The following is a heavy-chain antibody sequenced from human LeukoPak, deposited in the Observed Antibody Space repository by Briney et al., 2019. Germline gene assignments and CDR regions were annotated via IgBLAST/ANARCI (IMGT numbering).Heavy chain of an antibody. V-gene: IGHV3-23*01. D-gene: IGHD3-22*01. J-gene: IGHJ4*02. CDR2: ISGSGGST. CDR1: GFTFSSYA. Sequence: PGGFLRLSCAASGFTFSSYAMSWVRQAPGKGLEWVSAISGSGGSTYYADSVKGRFTISRDNSKNTLYLQMNSLRAEDTAVYYCAKDPGGNYYDSSGYPNRFDYWGQGTLVTVSS. CDR3: AKDPGGNYYDSSGYPNRFDY.